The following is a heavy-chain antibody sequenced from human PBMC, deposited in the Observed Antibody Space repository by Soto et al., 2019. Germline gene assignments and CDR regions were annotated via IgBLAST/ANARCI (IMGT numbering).Heavy chain of an antibody. Sequence: EVQLLESGGGLVQPGGSLRLSCAASGFTFSSYAMNWVRQAPGKGLEWVSAITASGSITYYAHSVQGRFTISRDNSKNTLYLQMNSLSAEDTAVYYCAKDQPCSGWDMDAFHFWGQGTMVTVSS. J-gene: IGHJ3*01. CDR1: GFTFSSYA. V-gene: IGHV3-23*01. D-gene: IGHD6-19*01. CDR2: ITASGSIT. CDR3: AKDQPCSGWDMDAFHF.